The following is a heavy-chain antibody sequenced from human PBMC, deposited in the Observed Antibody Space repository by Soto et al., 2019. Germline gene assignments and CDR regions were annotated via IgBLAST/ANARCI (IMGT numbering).Heavy chain of an antibody. CDR2: IHSDGSST. Sequence: PGGSLRLSCAASGFTFSYYWMHWVRQAPGKGLVWVSRIHSDGSSTNYADSVKGRFTISRDNAKNSLYLQMNSLRAEDTAVYYCARVWDTAMAYGMDVWGQGTTVTVSS. V-gene: IGHV3-74*01. D-gene: IGHD5-18*01. J-gene: IGHJ6*02. CDR3: ARVWDTAMAYGMDV. CDR1: GFTFSYYW.